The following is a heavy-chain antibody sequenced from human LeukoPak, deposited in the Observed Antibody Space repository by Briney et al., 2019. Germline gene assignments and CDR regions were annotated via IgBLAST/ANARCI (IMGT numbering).Heavy chain of an antibody. D-gene: IGHD6-19*01. CDR2: MNPNSGNT. J-gene: IGHJ3*02. CDR3: ARGPSVVAGSGAPDDAFDI. Sequence: ASVKVSCKASGYTFTSYDINWVRQATGQGLEWMGWMNPNSGNTGYAQKFQGRVTMTTDTSTSTAYMELRSLRSDDTAVYYCARGPSVVAGSGAPDDAFDIWGQGTMVTVSS. V-gene: IGHV1-8*02. CDR1: GYTFTSYD.